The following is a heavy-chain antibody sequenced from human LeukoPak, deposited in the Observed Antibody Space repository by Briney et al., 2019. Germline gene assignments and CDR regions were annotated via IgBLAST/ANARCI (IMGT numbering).Heavy chain of an antibody. CDR2: ISGSGDST. Sequence: SGGSLRLSCAASGFTFSSYAMSWVRQAPGKGLEWVSGISGSGDSTSYADSVKGRFTISRDNSKNTLYLQLNSLRDEDTAVYFCAKVIRGGYGMDVWGQGTTVTVSS. D-gene: IGHD3-10*01. CDR3: AKVIRGGYGMDV. V-gene: IGHV3-23*01. CDR1: GFTFSSYA. J-gene: IGHJ6*02.